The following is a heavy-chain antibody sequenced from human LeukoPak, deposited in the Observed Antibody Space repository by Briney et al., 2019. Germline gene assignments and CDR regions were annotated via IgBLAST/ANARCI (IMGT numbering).Heavy chain of an antibody. V-gene: IGHV4-39*01. D-gene: IGHD6-13*01. CDR1: GGSISSSRYY. CDR2: IYYSGST. CDR3: ARRLSSSWYPFDY. Sequence: SETLSLTCTVSGGSISSSRYYWGWIRQPPGKGLEWIGSIYYSGSTYYNPSLKSRITISVDTSKNQFSLKLSSVTAADTAVYYCARRLSSSWYPFDYWGQGTLVTVSS. J-gene: IGHJ4*02.